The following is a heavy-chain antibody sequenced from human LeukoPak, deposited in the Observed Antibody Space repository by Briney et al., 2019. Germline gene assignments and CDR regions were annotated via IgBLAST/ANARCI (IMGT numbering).Heavy chain of an antibody. J-gene: IGHJ4*02. D-gene: IGHD3-10*01. CDR2: IYSGGTT. Sequence: GGSLRLSCAASGFTVSSNYMSWVRQAPGKGLEWVSVIYSGGTTSYADSVKGRFTISRDNSKNMLYLQMNSLRAEDTAVYYCAINYYGSGRYYHYWGQGTLVTVSS. CDR1: GFTVSSNY. CDR3: AINYYGSGRYYHY. V-gene: IGHV3-53*01.